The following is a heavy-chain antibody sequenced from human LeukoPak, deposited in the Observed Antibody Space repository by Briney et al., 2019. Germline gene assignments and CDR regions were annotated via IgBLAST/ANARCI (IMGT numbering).Heavy chain of an antibody. V-gene: IGHV3-53*01. Sequence: GGSLRLSCAASGFTVSSNYMSWVRQAPGKGLEWVSVIYSGGSTYYADSVKGRFTISRDNSKNTLYLQMSSLRAEDTAVYYCARVGGGYYFDYRGQGTLVTVSS. CDR2: IYSGGST. CDR1: GFTVSSNY. D-gene: IGHD2-15*01. CDR3: ARVGGGYYFDY. J-gene: IGHJ4*02.